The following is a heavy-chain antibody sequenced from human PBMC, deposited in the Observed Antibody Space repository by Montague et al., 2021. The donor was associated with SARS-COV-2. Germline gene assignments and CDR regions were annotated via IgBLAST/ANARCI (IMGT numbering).Heavy chain of an antibody. D-gene: IGHD3-22*01. Sequence: SETLSLTCTVSGGSITNNIYYWAWIRQPPGKGLEWIGSIYYTGNTYYNPSLQSPVTISVVTSKNHFTLKLSSVTAAETAVYYCARLKRYFDSSGSPSAFDFWGQGTKVTVSS. CDR1: GGSITNNIYY. V-gene: IGHV4-39*02. CDR2: IYYTGNT. J-gene: IGHJ3*01. CDR3: ARLKRYFDSSGSPSAFDF.